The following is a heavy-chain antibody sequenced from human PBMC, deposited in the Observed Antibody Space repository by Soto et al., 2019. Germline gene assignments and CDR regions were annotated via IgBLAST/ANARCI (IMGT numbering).Heavy chain of an antibody. CDR3: ARDPISRSGLGREEPGPAATYYYYMDV. CDR1: GFTFSSYS. V-gene: IGHV3-21*01. J-gene: IGHJ6*03. D-gene: IGHD2-2*01. CDR2: ISSSSSYI. Sequence: GGSLRLSCAASGFTFSSYSMNWVRQAPGKGLEWVSSISSSSSYIYYADSVKGRFTISRDNAKNSLYLQMNSLRAEDTAVYYCARDPISRSGLGREEPGPAATYYYYMDVWGKGTTVTVSS.